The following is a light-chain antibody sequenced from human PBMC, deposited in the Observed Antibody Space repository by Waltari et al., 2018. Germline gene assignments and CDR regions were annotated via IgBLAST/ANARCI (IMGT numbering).Light chain of an antibody. CDR3: SSYAGSNNVV. V-gene: IGLV2-8*01. CDR1: SSDVGRYTY. CDR2: EVS. Sequence: QSALTPPPSASGSPGQSVTIPCTGTSSDVGRYTYVPWYQQHPGKAPKLMIYEVSKRPSGVPARLSGSKSGNTASLTVSGLQAEDEADYYCSSYAGSNNVVFGGGTKLTVL. J-gene: IGLJ2*01.